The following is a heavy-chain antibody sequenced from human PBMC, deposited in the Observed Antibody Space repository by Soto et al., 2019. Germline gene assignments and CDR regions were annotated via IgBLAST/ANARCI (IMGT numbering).Heavy chain of an antibody. Sequence: QVQLQESGPGLVKPSQTLSLTCTVSGGSISSGGYYWSWIRQHPGKGLEWIGYIYHSGSTYYNPSLKGRVTISVDTSKHQVSLKLSSVTAADTAVYYCERVRGGDEREYWFDPWGQGTLVTVSS. CDR1: GGSISSGGYY. V-gene: IGHV4-31*03. J-gene: IGHJ5*02. CDR2: IYHSGST. D-gene: IGHD2-21*02. CDR3: ERVRGGDEREYWFDP.